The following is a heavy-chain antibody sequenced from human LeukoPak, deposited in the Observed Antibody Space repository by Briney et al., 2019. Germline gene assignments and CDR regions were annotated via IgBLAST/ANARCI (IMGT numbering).Heavy chain of an antibody. CDR1: GGSISSRTYY. Sequence: PSETLSLTCTVSGGSISSRTYYWAWIRQPPGKGLEWIANIYYTGSTYYNPSLKNRVTISVDTSKNQFSLKVMSLTAADTAVYYCASLKVPGHFDYWGQGTLVTLSS. CDR3: ASLKVPGHFDY. J-gene: IGHJ4*02. D-gene: IGHD2/OR15-2a*01. CDR2: IYYTGST. V-gene: IGHV4-39*01.